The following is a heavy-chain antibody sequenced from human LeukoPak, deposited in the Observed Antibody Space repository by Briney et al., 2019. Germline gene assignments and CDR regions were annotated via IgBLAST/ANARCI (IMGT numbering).Heavy chain of an antibody. CDR3: ARAGGGGASFDY. D-gene: IGHD1-26*01. V-gene: IGHV3-7*02. CDR1: GFTFSNYW. CDR2: INKDGSDQ. J-gene: IGHJ4*02. Sequence: GGSLRLSCAASGFTFSNYWMTWVRQAPGQGLKWVATINKDGSDQYFVDSVQGRFTISRDNSKNTLYLQMNSLRTEDTAVYYCARAGGGGASFDYWGQGTLVTVSS.